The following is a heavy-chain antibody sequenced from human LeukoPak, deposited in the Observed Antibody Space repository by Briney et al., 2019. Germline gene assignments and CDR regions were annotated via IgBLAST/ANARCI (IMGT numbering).Heavy chain of an antibody. CDR3: ARLDKGINAAHFDY. CDR2: ISYSGGT. J-gene: IGHJ4*02. CDR1: GGSINNYY. V-gene: IGHV4-39*01. Sequence: SETLSLTCTVSGGSINNYYWGWIRQPPGKGLEWIGVISYSGGTSYNPSLKSRVTISVDTSKSHFSLKLSSVTAADTAIYYCARLDKGINAAHFDYWGQGTLVTVSS. D-gene: IGHD3-22*01.